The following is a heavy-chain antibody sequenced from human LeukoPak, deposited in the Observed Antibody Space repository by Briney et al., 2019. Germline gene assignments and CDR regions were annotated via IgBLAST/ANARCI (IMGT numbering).Heavy chain of an antibody. CDR3: ARSQGGYYYDSSGYCHFDY. D-gene: IGHD3-22*01. V-gene: IGHV1-18*01. CDR1: GYTFTSYG. J-gene: IGHJ4*02. Sequence: ASVKVSCTASGYTFTSYGISWVRQAPGQGLEWMGWISAYNGNTNYAQKLQGRVTMTTDTSTSTAYMELRSLRSDDTAVYYCARSQGGYYYDSSGYCHFDYWGQGTLVTVSS. CDR2: ISAYNGNT.